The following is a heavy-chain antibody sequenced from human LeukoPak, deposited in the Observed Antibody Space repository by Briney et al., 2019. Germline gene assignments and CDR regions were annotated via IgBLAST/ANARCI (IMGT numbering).Heavy chain of an antibody. CDR1: GGTFSSYA. CDR2: IIPILGIA. V-gene: IGHV1-69*04. D-gene: IGHD5-12*01. Sequence: GASVKVSCKASGGTFSSYAISWVRQAPGQGLEWMGRIIPILGIANYAQKFQGRVTITADKSTSTAYMELSSLRSEDTAVYYCARGGVDIPNFDYWGRGTLVTVSS. CDR3: ARGGVDIPNFDY. J-gene: IGHJ4*02.